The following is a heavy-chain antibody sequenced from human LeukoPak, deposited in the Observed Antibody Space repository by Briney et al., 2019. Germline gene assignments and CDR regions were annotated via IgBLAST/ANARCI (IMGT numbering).Heavy chain of an antibody. D-gene: IGHD2-15*01. CDR1: GFTFGSYE. Sequence: PGGSLRLSCAASGFTFGSYEMNWVRQAPGKGLEWVSYISSSGSTIYYADSVKGRFTISRDNAKNSLYLQMNSLRAEDTAVYYCASLGDIVVVVADNAFDIWGQGTMVTVSS. CDR2: ISSSGSTI. J-gene: IGHJ3*02. CDR3: ASLGDIVVVVADNAFDI. V-gene: IGHV3-48*03.